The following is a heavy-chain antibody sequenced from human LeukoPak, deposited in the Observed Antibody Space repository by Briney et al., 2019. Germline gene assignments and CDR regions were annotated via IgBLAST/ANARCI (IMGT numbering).Heavy chain of an antibody. D-gene: IGHD2/OR15-2a*01. J-gene: IGHJ5*02. CDR1: GFTFSSYS. Sequence: PGGSLRLSCAASGFTFSSYSMTWVRQAPGKGLERVSGISGSGGSTYYADSVKGRFTISRDNSKNTLYLQMNSLRAEDTALYYCAKDMGNTALLRWFDPWGQGTLVTVSS. CDR2: ISGSGGST. CDR3: AKDMGNTALLRWFDP. V-gene: IGHV3-23*01.